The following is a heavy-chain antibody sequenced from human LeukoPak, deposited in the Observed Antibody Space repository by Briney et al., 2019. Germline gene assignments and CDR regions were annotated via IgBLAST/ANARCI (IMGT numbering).Heavy chain of an antibody. Sequence: ASVKVSCKASGYTFTSYGISWVRQAPGQGLEWMGWISAYNGNTNYAQKLQGRVTMTTDTSTSTACMELRSLRSDDTAVYYCARVGGRDGYNSDYWGQGTLVTVSS. D-gene: IGHD5-24*01. CDR1: GYTFTSYG. J-gene: IGHJ4*02. V-gene: IGHV1-18*01. CDR2: ISAYNGNT. CDR3: ARVGGRDGYNSDY.